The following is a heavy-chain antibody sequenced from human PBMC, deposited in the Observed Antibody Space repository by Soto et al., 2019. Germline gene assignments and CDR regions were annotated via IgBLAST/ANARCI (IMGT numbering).Heavy chain of an antibody. D-gene: IGHD3-22*01. Sequence: ASVKVSCKASGYTFTSYGISWVRQAPGQGLEWMGWISAYNGNTNYAQKLQGRVTMSTDTSTSTAYMELRSLRSDDTAVYYCARDVYYYDSSGPALDYWGQGTLVTVSS. J-gene: IGHJ4*02. CDR1: GYTFTSYG. V-gene: IGHV1-18*01. CDR3: ARDVYYYDSSGPALDY. CDR2: ISAYNGNT.